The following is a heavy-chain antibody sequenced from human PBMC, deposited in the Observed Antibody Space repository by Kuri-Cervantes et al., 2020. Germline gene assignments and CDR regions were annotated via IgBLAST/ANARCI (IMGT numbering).Heavy chain of an antibody. CDR2: ISSNSQTI. J-gene: IGHJ4*02. Sequence: LSLTYAASGFTFSDYYMSWIRQAPGKGLEWVSYISSNSQTIFYADSVKGRFTISRDNARDSLYLQMNSLRDEDTAVYYCARDPSGSPGYWGQGTLVTVSS. CDR3: ARDPSGSPGY. CDR1: GFTFSDYY. V-gene: IGHV3-11*04. D-gene: IGHD1-26*01.